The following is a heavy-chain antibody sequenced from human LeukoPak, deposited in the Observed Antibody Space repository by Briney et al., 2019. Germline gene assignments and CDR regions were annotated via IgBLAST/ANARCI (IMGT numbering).Heavy chain of an antibody. V-gene: IGHV3-33*01. CDR3: ARVLVVSGWTNIDY. J-gene: IGHJ4*02. CDR2: IWYDGSNK. CDR1: GFTFSSYG. D-gene: IGHD6-19*01. Sequence: PGGSVRLFCAASGFTFSSYGMHWVRQAPGKALEWVSFIWYDGSNKYYADSVKGRFTISRDNSKNTLYLQMNSLRAEDTAVYYCARVLVVSGWTNIDYWGQGTLVTVSS.